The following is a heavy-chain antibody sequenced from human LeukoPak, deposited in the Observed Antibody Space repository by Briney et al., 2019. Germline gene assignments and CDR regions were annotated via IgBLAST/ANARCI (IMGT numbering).Heavy chain of an antibody. CDR2: ITSNSSYI. V-gene: IGHV3-21*04. J-gene: IGHJ4*02. D-gene: IGHD5-18*01. CDR1: GFTFSKYS. Sequence: PGGSLRLSCAASGFTFSKYSMNWVRQAPGKGLEWVSSITSNSSYIYYADSVKGRFTISRDNSKNTLYLQMNSLRAEDTAVYYCAKVRWSVDTENDYWGQGTLVTVSS. CDR3: AKVRWSVDTENDY.